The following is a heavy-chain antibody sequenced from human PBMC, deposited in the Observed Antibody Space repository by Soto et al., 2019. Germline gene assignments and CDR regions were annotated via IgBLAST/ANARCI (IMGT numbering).Heavy chain of an antibody. CDR3: ARGPGYCSSTSCWTELNHMDV. CDR2: IYYSGST. J-gene: IGHJ6*03. Sequence: SETLSLTCTVSGGSISSGGYYWSWIRQHPGKGLEWIGYIYYSGSTYYNPSLKSRVTISVDTSKNQFSLKLSSVTAADTAVYYCARGPGYCSSTSCWTELNHMDVWGKGTTVTVSS. CDR1: GGSISSGGYY. V-gene: IGHV4-31*03. D-gene: IGHD2-2*01.